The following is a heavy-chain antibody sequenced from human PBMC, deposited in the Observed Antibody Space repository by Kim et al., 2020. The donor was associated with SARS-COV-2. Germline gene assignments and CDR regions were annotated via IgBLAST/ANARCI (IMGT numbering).Heavy chain of an antibody. D-gene: IGHD3-22*01. V-gene: IGHV4-34*01. CDR1: GGSFSDYS. CDR2: INHRGST. J-gene: IGHJ4*02. CDR3: ARGRGVISMLVVVITAADYYFDY. Sequence: SETLSLTCAVYGGSFSDYSWSWIRQPHGKGLEWIGEINHRGSTNNNSSLKSRVTITVDTSKNQSHLKLSSVTAADPAVYYCARGRGVISMLVVVITAADYYFDYWGRGPLDT.